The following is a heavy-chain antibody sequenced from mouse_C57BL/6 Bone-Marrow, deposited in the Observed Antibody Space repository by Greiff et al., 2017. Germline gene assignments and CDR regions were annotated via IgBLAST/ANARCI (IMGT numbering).Heavy chain of an antibody. CDR2: INPDSSTI. J-gene: IGHJ2*01. Sequence: EVKLMESGGGLVQPGGSLKLSCAASGIDFSRYWMSWVRRAPGKGLEWIGEINPDSSTINYAPSLKDKFIISRDNAKNTLYLQMSKVRSEDTALYYCARLRLREGDYFDYWGQGTTLTVSS. CDR3: ARLRLREGDYFDY. CDR1: GIDFSRYW. D-gene: IGHD2-2*01. V-gene: IGHV4-1*01.